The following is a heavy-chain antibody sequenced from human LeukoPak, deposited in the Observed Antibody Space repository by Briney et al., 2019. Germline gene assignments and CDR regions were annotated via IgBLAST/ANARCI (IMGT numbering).Heavy chain of an antibody. CDR1: GGSISSYY. CDR3: ASDGAAADNFDY. J-gene: IGHJ4*02. D-gene: IGHD6-13*01. Sequence: SETLSLTCTVSGGSISSYYWSWIRQPPGKGLEWIGHIYYSGSTNYNPSLKSRVTISVDTSKNQFSLKLSSVTAADTAVYYCASDGAAADNFDYWGQGTLVTVSS. V-gene: IGHV4-59*01. CDR2: IYYSGST.